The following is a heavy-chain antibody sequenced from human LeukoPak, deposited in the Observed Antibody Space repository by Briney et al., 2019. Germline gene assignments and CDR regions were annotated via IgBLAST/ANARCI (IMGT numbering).Heavy chain of an antibody. CDR1: GFTFSSYA. V-gene: IGHV3-23*01. CDR2: ISGRGGST. J-gene: IGHJ4*02. Sequence: GGSLRLSCAASGFTFSSYAMSWVRQAPGKGLEWVSAISGRGGSTYYADSVKGRFTISRVNSKNTLNLQMNSLRVEGTAVYYCAKMISSGYSADFDYWGQGTLVTVSS. D-gene: IGHD3-22*01. CDR3: AKMISSGYSADFDY.